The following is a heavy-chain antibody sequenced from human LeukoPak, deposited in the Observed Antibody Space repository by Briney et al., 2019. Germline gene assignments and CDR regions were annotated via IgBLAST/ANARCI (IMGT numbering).Heavy chain of an antibody. CDR2: ISTYNGNT. Sequence: ASVKVSCKASGYTFNSYGISWVRQAPGPGLEWVGWISTYNGNTNYAQTLQGRVTMTTDTSTSTAYMELRSLRSDDTAVYYGTRSLSIAVAATSVDNWGQGTLVTVSS. J-gene: IGHJ4*02. V-gene: IGHV1-18*01. CDR3: TRSLSIAVAATSVDN. CDR1: GYTFNSYG. D-gene: IGHD6-19*01.